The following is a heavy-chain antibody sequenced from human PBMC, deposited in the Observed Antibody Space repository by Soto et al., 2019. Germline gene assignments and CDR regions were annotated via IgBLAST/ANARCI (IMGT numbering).Heavy chain of an antibody. Sequence: QVQLQQWGAGLLKPSETLSLTCAVYGGSFSGYYWSWIRQPPGKGLEWIGEINHSGSTNYNPSLKSRVTISVDTSKNQFSLKLSSVTAADTAVYYCARDRRVITGTTSCDYWGQGTLVTVSS. D-gene: IGHD1-7*01. CDR3: ARDRRVITGTTSCDY. V-gene: IGHV4-34*01. CDR1: GGSFSGYY. J-gene: IGHJ4*02. CDR2: INHSGST.